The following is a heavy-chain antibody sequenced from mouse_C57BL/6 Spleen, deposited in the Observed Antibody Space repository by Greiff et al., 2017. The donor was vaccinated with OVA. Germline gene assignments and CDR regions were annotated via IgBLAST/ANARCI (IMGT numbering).Heavy chain of an antibody. CDR2: IWSDGST. CDR1: GFSLTSYG. V-gene: IGHV2-6-1*01. J-gene: IGHJ4*01. CDR3: ARQAQATPLFYAMDY. Sequence: QVQLKESGPGLVAPSQSLSITCTVSGFSLTSYGVHWVRQPPGKGLEWLVVIWSDGSTTYNSAPKSRLSISKDNSKSKVFLKMNSLPTDDTAMYYCARQAQATPLFYAMDYWGQGTSVTVSS. D-gene: IGHD3-2*02.